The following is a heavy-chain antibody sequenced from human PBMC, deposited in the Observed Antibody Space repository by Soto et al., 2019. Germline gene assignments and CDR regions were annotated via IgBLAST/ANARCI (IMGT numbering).Heavy chain of an antibody. V-gene: IGHV4-34*01. CDR3: ARDKITGLFDY. Sequence: PSETLCLTCAVSGGTFSSYYWTWLRQPPGTGLEWIGEINHSGSTNYNPSLKGRVNTSVDTSKNQFSLKLTSVTAADTAVYYCARDKITGLFDYWGQGTLVTVSS. CDR2: INHSGST. J-gene: IGHJ4*02. D-gene: IGHD2-8*02. CDR1: GGTFSSYY.